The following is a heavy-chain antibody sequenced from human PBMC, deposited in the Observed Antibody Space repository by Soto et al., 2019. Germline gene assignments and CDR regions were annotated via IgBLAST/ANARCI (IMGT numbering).Heavy chain of an antibody. CDR2: INPNSGGT. V-gene: IGHV1-2*02. CDR3: ARGLLWFGEGGMDV. D-gene: IGHD3-10*01. J-gene: IGHJ6*02. Sequence: GASVKVSCKASGYTFTGYYMHWVRQAPGQGLEWMGWINPNSGGTNYAQKFQGRVTMTRDTSISTAYMELSRLRSDDTAVYYCARGLLWFGEGGMDVWGQGTTVTVSS. CDR1: GYTFTGYY.